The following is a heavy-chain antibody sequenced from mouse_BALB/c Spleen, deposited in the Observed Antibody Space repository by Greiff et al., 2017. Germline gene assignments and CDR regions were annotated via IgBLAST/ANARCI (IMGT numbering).Heavy chain of an antibody. CDR2: INPSNGRT. CDR3: ARWTTVVEGGFDY. V-gene: IGHV1S81*02. CDR1: GYTFTSYW. D-gene: IGHD1-1*01. Sequence: QVQLQQPGAELVKPGAPVKLSCKASGYTFTSYWMHWVKQRPGQGLEWIGEINPSNGRTNYNEKFKSKATLTVDKSSSTAYMQLSSLTSEDSAVYYCARWTTVVEGGFDYWGQGTTLTVSS. J-gene: IGHJ2*01.